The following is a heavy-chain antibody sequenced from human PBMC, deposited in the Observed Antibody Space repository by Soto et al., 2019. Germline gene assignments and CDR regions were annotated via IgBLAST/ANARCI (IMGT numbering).Heavy chain of an antibody. J-gene: IGHJ6*03. D-gene: IGHD3-3*01. Sequence: PSETLSLTCTVSGGSISSSSYYWGWIRQPPGKGLEWIGSIYYSGTTYYNPSLESRVSMSVDSSKNQFSLKLSSVTAADTAVYYCVRPIYHGSRAADSYYYMDVWGKGTTVTVSS. CDR1: GGSISSSSYY. CDR3: VRPIYHGSRAADSYYYMDV. V-gene: IGHV4-39*01. CDR2: IYYSGTT.